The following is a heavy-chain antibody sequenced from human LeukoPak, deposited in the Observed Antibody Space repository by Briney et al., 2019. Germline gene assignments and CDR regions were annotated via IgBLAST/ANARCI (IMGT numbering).Heavy chain of an antibody. V-gene: IGHV1-18*04. CDR2: ISTSNGHT. CDR3: ARDMVTIGGVIDV. CDR1: GYTFTGYY. D-gene: IGHD3-16*01. J-gene: IGHJ5*02. Sequence: ASVKVSCKASGYTFTGYYMHWVRQAPGQGLEWMGWISTSNGHTNYARNFQGRVTMTSDTTTSTASLELRGLGSDDTGIYYCARDMVTIGGVIDVWGQGTLVTVSS.